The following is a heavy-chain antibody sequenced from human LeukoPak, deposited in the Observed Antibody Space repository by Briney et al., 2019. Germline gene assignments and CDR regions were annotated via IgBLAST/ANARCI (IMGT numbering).Heavy chain of an antibody. J-gene: IGHJ4*02. CDR3: ARDHVARFYYYGSGRGGPVDY. Sequence: GGSLRLSCTGSGLTFGDYGMSWFRQAPGKGLEWVGHIRSKTYGGTTEYATSIKGRFTISRDDSKSIAYLQMNSLRAEDTAVYYCARDHVARFYYYGSGRGGPVDYWGQGTLATVSS. CDR2: IRSKTYGGTT. D-gene: IGHD3-10*01. V-gene: IGHV3-49*03. CDR1: GLTFGDYG.